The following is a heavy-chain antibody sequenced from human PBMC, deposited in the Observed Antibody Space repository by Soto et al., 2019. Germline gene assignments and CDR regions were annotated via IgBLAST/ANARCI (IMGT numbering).Heavy chain of an antibody. CDR1: GFTFSSYS. J-gene: IGHJ5*02. Sequence: GSLRLSCAASGFTFSSYSMNWVRQAPGKGLEWVSSISSSSSYIYYADSVKGRFTISRDNAKNSLYLQMNSLRAEDTAVYYCARDLSSSWYLDNWFDPWGPGTLVTVSS. V-gene: IGHV3-21*01. CDR3: ARDLSSSWYLDNWFDP. D-gene: IGHD6-13*01. CDR2: ISSSSSYI.